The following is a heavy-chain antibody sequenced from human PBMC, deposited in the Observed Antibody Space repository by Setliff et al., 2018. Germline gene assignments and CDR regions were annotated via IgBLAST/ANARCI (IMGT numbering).Heavy chain of an antibody. CDR3: ARDQFRKSGGLYS. J-gene: IGHJ5*02. V-gene: IGHV3-30*03. Sequence: AGGSLRLSCAASGFTVSTFSMHWVRQAPVKGLEWVATISDDGSNEFYADSVKGRFTVFRDNSKNTLYLQMNSLRADDTAMYYCARDQFRKSGGLYSWGQGTLVTVSS. D-gene: IGHD2-15*01. CDR2: ISDDGSNE. CDR1: GFTVSTFS.